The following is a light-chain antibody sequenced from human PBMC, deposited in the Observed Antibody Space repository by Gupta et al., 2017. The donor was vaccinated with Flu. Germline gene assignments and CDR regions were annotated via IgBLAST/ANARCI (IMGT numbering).Light chain of an antibody. CDR3: QLQQT. J-gene: IGKJ2*01. V-gene: IGKV1-5*03. CDR1: QSISSL. Sequence: DIQMTQFPSTLSASVGDRVTITCRASQSISSLLACYQQKPGKAPKILIYKTSSLKSGVPSRSSGSGSGTEFTLTINSLQPDDSATYYCQLQQTFGQGTKLEIK. CDR2: KTS.